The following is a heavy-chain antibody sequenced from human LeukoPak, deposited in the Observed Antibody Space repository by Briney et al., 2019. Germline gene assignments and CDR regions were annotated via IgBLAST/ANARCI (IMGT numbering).Heavy chain of an antibody. CDR1: GYSISSGYY. J-gene: IGHJ4*02. V-gene: IGHV4-38-2*02. CDR3: AKCPLGLWFGELLREFDY. D-gene: IGHD3-10*01. Sequence: PSETLSLTCTVSGYSISSGYYWGWIRQPPGKGLEWIGSIYHSGSTYYNPSLKSRVTISVDTSKNQFSLKLSSVTAADTAVYYCAKCPLGLWFGELLREFDYWGQGTLVTVSS. CDR2: IYHSGST.